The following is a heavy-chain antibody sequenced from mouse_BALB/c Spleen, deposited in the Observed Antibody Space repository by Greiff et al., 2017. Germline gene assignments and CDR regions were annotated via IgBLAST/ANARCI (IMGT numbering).Heavy chain of an antibody. CDR3: ARGQLGPYYAMDY. D-gene: IGHD3-2*01. Sequence: EVKLMESGGGLVKPGGSLKLSCAASGFTFSSYAMSWVRQSPEKRLEWVAEISSGGSYTYYPDTVTGRFTISRDNAKNTLYLEMSSLRSEDTAMYYCARGQLGPYYAMDYWGQGTSVTVSS. CDR2: ISSGGSYT. J-gene: IGHJ4*01. V-gene: IGHV5-9-4*01. CDR1: GFTFSSYA.